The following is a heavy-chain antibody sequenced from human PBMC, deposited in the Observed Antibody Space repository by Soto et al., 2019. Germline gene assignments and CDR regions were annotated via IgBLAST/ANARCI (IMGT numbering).Heavy chain of an antibody. V-gene: IGHV4-39*01. CDR2: IYYSGST. CDR1: GGSISSSSYY. CDR3: ARHTLMDDSSVKEFDP. D-gene: IGHD6-19*01. Sequence: QLQLQESGPGLVKPSETLSLTCTVSGGSISSSSYYWGWIRQPPGKGLEWIGSIYYSGSTYYNPSLKSRVTISVDTSKNQFSLKLSSVTAADTAVYYCARHTLMDDSSVKEFDPWGQGTLVTVSS. J-gene: IGHJ5*02.